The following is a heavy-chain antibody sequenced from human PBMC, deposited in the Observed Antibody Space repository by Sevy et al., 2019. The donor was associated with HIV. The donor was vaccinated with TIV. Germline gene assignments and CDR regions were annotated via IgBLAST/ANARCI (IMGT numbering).Heavy chain of an antibody. D-gene: IGHD5-18*01. V-gene: IGHV3-30*18. J-gene: IGHJ4*02. CDR3: AKDQGGYNYAPGY. CDR2: ISYDGNIQ. Sequence: GGSLRLSCAASGLTFSTYGMLWVRQAPGKGLEWVAVISYDGNIQYYADSVKGRFTVSRDNSKNTLYLQMNSLRAEDSAVYYCAKDQGGYNYAPGYWGQGTLVTVSS. CDR1: GLTFSTYG.